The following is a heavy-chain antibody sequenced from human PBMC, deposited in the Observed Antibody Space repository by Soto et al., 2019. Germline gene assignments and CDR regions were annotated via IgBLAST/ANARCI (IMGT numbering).Heavy chain of an antibody. D-gene: IGHD3-22*01. J-gene: IGHJ5*02. V-gene: IGHV1-46*01. CDR2: INPSGGST. Sequence: ASVKVSCKASGYTFTSYYMHWVRQAPVQGLEWMGIINPSGGSTSYAQKFQGRVTMTRDTSTSTVYMELSSLRSEDTAVYYCARSPQTTYYYDSSGYFDPWGQGTLVTVSS. CDR3: ARSPQTTYYYDSSGYFDP. CDR1: GYTFTSYY.